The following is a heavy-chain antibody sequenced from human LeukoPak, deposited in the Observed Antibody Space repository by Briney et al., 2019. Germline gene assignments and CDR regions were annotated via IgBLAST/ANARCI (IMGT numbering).Heavy chain of an antibody. D-gene: IGHD1-26*01. J-gene: IGHJ2*01. CDR2: ITDSGSGT. CDR3: AKNLLGCESFSWYFDL. V-gene: IGHV3-23*01. CDR1: GVTFSSHG. Sequence: GGSLRLSCAASGVTFSSHGMSWVRQAPGKGLEWVSSITDSGSGTCYADSVKGRFTMSRDNSKNTLYLQMNSLRAEDTAVYYCAKNLLGCESFSWYFDLWGRGTLVTVSS.